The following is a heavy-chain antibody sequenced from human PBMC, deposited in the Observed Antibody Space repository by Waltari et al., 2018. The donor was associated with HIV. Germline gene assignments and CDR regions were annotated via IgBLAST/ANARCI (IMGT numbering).Heavy chain of an antibody. CDR3: VKGGGYYDSTGNVPFDY. CDR1: GFGFSCFA. D-gene: IGHD3-3*01. Sequence: VQLLESGGGLVQSGGSLTISVAASGFGFSCFALIWLRQGPGKGLEWVSAIGGGGDRSYYVDSVKGRFTISRDNSKNTLSLQMNGLRAEDTAVYYCVKGGGYYDSTGNVPFDYWGQGSLVTVSS. V-gene: IGHV3-23*01. J-gene: IGHJ4*02. CDR2: IGGGGDRS.